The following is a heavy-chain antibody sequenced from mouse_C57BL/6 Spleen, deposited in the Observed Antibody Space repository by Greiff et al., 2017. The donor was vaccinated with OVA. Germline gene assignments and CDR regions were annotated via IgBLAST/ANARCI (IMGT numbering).Heavy chain of an antibody. CDR1: GYAFSSSW. J-gene: IGHJ4*01. D-gene: IGHD6-1*01. V-gene: IGHV1-82*01. CDR3: ARRPRSYAMDY. Sequence: QVQLQQSGPELVKPGASVKISCKASGYAFSSSWMNWVKQRPGKGLEWIGRIYPGDGDTNYNGKFKGKATLTADKSSSTAYMQLSSLTSEDSAVYFCARRPRSYAMDYWGQGTSVTVSS. CDR2: IYPGDGDT.